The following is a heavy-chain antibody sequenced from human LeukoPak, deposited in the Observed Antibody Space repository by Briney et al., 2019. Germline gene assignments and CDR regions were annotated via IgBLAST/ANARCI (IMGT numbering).Heavy chain of an antibody. CDR1: GGSISSSSYY. J-gene: IGHJ3*02. CDR3: ARQGEEVMILGRSFDI. Sequence: SETLSLTCTVSGGSISSSSYYWGWIRQPPGKGLEWIGSIYYSGSTYYNPSLKSRVTISVDTSKNQFSLKLSSVTAADTAVYYCARQGEEVMILGRSFDIWGQGTMVTVSS. CDR2: IYYSGST. V-gene: IGHV4-39*01. D-gene: IGHD3-16*01.